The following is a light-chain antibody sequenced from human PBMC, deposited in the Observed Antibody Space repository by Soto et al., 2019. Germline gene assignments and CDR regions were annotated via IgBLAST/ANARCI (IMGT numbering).Light chain of an antibody. CDR2: AVS. J-gene: IGLJ1*01. Sequence: QCFLTQPASVSVSPGQSSTISCTGTSSDVGPYDYVSWYQQHPGKAPQLMIYAVSNRPSGVSNRFSASKSGNTASLFISGLQAEDEADYYCSSYTSDSSYVFGSGTKATVL. CDR1: SSDVGPYDY. V-gene: IGLV2-14*01. CDR3: SSYTSDSSYV.